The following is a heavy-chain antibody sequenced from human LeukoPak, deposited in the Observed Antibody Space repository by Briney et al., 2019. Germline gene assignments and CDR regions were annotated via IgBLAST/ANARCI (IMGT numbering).Heavy chain of an antibody. D-gene: IGHD6-19*01. CDR2: ISSSDTYT. Sequence: PGGSLRLSCAASGVTFSDYYMSWIRQAPGKGLEWVSYISSSDTYTNYADSVKGRFTISRDNAKNSLYLQMNSLRVEDTAVYYCARGPYSSGSSADYWGQGTLVTVSS. V-gene: IGHV3-11*06. J-gene: IGHJ4*02. CDR1: GVTFSDYY. CDR3: ARGPYSSGSSADY.